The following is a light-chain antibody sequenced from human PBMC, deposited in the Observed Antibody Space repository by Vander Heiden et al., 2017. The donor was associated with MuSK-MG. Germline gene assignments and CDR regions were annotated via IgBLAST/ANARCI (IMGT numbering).Light chain of an antibody. CDR3: QQYDSAPWT. V-gene: IGKV1-27*01. Sequence: GDRVTITCRASQGISNHLAWYQQKPGTAPKLLFSAASTYHSGVPSRFGGSGSETEFTLTISGLQPEDVATYYCQQYDSAPWTFGQGTKVEIK. CDR2: AAS. J-gene: IGKJ1*01. CDR1: QGISNH.